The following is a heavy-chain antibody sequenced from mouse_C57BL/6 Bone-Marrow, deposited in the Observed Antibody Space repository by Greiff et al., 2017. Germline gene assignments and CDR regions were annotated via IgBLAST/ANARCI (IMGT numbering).Heavy chain of an antibody. CDR3: ARDRDYDGIYYAMDY. V-gene: IGHV5-4*01. CDR2: ISDGGSYT. D-gene: IGHD2-4*01. CDR1: GFTFSSYA. J-gene: IGHJ4*01. Sequence: EVQRVESGGGLVKPGGSLKLSCAASGFTFSSYAMSWVRQTPEKRLEWVATISDGGSYTYYPDNVKGRFTISRDNAKNNLYLQMSHLKSEDTAMYYCARDRDYDGIYYAMDYWGQGTSVTVSS.